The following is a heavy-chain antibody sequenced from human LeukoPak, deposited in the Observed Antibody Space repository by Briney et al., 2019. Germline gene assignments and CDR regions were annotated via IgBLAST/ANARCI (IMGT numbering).Heavy chain of an antibody. CDR1: GFTFSSHG. V-gene: IGHV3-74*01. CDR2: ISTDGTST. Sequence: GGSLRLSCVASGFTFSSHGMHWVRQAPGKGLVWVAHISTDGTSTSSVDSVKGRFTISRDNAKNSLFLQMNSLRAEDTAAYYCARDSKTYSSSSADYWGQGTLVTVSS. CDR3: ARDSKTYSSSSADY. D-gene: IGHD6-6*01. J-gene: IGHJ4*02.